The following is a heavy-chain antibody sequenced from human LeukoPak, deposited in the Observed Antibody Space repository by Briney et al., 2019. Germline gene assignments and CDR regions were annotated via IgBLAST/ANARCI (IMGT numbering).Heavy chain of an antibody. CDR2: IYPGDSDT. CDR1: GHTFTASY. D-gene: IGHD3-22*01. Sequence: ASVKVSCKTSGHTFTASYIHWVRQAPGQGLEWMGIIYPGDSDTRYSPSFQGQVTISADKSISTAYLQWSSLKASDTAMYYCARPTYYYDSSGYYSPAFDIWGQGTMVTVSS. J-gene: IGHJ3*02. CDR3: ARPTYYYDSSGYYSPAFDI. V-gene: IGHV5-51*01.